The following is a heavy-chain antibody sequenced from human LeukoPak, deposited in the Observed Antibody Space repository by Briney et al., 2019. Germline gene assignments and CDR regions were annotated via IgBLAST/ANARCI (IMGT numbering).Heavy chain of an antibody. D-gene: IGHD6-19*01. J-gene: IGHJ4*02. CDR3: AKDQSRMYSSGWMGS. CDR1: GFTFSSYE. V-gene: IGHV3-48*03. Sequence: PGGSLRLSCAASGFTFSSYEMNWVRQAPGKGLEWVSYISSSGSTIYYADSVKGRFTISRDNAKNSLYLQMNSLRAEDMALYYCAKDQSRMYSSGWMGSWGQGTLVTVSS. CDR2: ISSSGSTI.